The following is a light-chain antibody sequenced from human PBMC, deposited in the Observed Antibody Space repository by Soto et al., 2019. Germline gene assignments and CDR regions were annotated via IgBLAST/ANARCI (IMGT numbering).Light chain of an antibody. CDR1: QGISNY. CDR2: VAS. CDR3: QKYNSAPWT. V-gene: IGKV1-27*01. Sequence: DIQMTQSPSSLSASVGDRVTITCRASQGISNYLAWYQQQPGKVPKLLIYVASTLQSGDPSRFSGSGSGTDFTLTISSQKPEDVATDYCQKYNSAPWTCGQGTKVEIK. J-gene: IGKJ1*01.